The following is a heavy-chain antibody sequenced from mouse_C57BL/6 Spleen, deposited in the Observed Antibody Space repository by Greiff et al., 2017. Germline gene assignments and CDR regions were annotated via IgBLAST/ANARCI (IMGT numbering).Heavy chain of an antibody. V-gene: IGHV5-4*03. D-gene: IGHD2-4*01. CDR1: GFTFSSYA. CDR3: ARRDYDGYYFDY. J-gene: IGHJ2*01. Sequence: EVKLVESGGGLVKPGGSLKLSCAASGFTFSSYAMSWVRQTPEKRLEWVATISDGGSYTYYPDNVKGRLTISRDNAKNNLYLQMSHLKSEDTAMYYCARRDYDGYYFDYWGQGTTLTVSS. CDR2: ISDGGSYT.